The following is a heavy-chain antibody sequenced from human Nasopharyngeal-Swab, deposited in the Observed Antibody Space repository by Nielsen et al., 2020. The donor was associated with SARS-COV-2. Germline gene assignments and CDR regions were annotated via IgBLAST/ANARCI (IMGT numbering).Heavy chain of an antibody. D-gene: IGHD3-9*01. CDR3: TTVEHYDILTGYYYHANFDY. CDR2: ISSSSSTI. V-gene: IGHV3-48*04. Sequence: GESLKISCAASGFTFSSYSMNWVRQAPGKGLEWVSYISSSSSTIYYADSVKGRFTISRDNAKNSLYLQMNSLKTEDTAVYYCTTVEHYDILTGYYYHANFDYWGQGTLVTVSS. J-gene: IGHJ4*02. CDR1: GFTFSSYS.